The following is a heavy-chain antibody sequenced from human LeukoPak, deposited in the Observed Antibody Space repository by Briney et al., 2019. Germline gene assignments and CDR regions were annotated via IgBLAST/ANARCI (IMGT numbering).Heavy chain of an antibody. J-gene: IGHJ4*02. Sequence: SLTCXVYGGSFXXXXXXWXRXPXGXGRXWVGXXXHSGSTNYNPSLKSRVTISVDTSKNQFSLKLTSVNAADTAVYYCAREENGIAAAGXXXFDYWGQGTLVTVXS. CDR2: XXHSGST. CDR3: AREENGIAAAGXXXFDY. V-gene: IGHV4-34*01. CDR1: GGSFXXXX. D-gene: IGHD6-13*01.